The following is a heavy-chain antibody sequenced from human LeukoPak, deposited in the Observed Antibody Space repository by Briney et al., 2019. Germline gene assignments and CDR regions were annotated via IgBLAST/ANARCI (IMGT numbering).Heavy chain of an antibody. CDR2: INPNSGGT. V-gene: IGHV1-2*02. J-gene: IGHJ4*02. CDR1: GYTFTGYY. Sequence: GASVKVSCKASGYTFTGYYMHWVRQAPGQGLEWMGWINPNSGGTNYAQKFQGRVTMTRDTSISTAYMELSRLRSDDTAVYYCARDQASDYSGSYYPPFDSWGQGTLVTVSS. CDR3: ARDQASDYSGSYYPPFDS. D-gene: IGHD3-10*01.